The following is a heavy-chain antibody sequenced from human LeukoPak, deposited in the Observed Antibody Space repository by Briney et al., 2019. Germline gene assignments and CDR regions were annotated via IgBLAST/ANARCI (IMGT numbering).Heavy chain of an antibody. D-gene: IGHD6-6*01. CDR1: GFTFSSYC. CDR3: AKVPTGWYSSSSSDFDY. Sequence: GGALRLSCAASGFTFSSYCMHWVRQAPGKGLEWVAFIRYDGSNKYYADSVKGRFTISRDNSKNTLYLQMNSLRAEDTAVDYCAKVPTGWYSSSSSDFDYWGQGTLVTVSS. CDR2: IRYDGSNK. V-gene: IGHV3-30*02. J-gene: IGHJ4*02.